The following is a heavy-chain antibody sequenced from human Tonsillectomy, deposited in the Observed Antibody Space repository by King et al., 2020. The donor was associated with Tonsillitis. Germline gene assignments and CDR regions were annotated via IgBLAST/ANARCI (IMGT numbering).Heavy chain of an antibody. Sequence: VQLVESGGGLVKPGGSLRLSCAASGFTFSNAWMSWVRQAPGKGLEWVGRIKSKTDGGTTAYAAPVKGRFTISRDDSKNTLNLQMNSLKTEHTAVYYCTTARPDRTDYYYCMDVWGQGTTVTVSS. CDR1: GFTFSNAW. V-gene: IGHV3-15*01. CDR3: TTARPDRTDYYYCMDV. CDR2: IKSKTDGGTT. J-gene: IGHJ6*02. D-gene: IGHD3-22*01.